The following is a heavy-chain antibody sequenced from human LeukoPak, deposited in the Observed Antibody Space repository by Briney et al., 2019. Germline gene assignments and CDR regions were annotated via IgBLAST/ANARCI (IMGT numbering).Heavy chain of an antibody. CDR3: ASYRDGYNFDY. Sequence: PSETLSLTCTVSGVSIRSYYWSWIRQPPGKGLEWIGYISFSGITNYNPSLKSRLTISVDTSKNRFSLKLGSVTAADTAVYYCASYRDGYNFDYWGQGTLVTISS. V-gene: IGHV4-59*01. J-gene: IGHJ4*02. D-gene: IGHD5-24*01. CDR1: GVSIRSYY. CDR2: ISFSGIT.